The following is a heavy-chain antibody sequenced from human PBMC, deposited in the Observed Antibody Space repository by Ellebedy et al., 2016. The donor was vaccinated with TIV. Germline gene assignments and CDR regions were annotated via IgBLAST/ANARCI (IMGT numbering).Heavy chain of an antibody. CDR3: ARVPARGDFDY. CDR1: GGSISSGDYY. J-gene: IGHJ4*02. Sequence: SETLSLXXTVSGGSISSGDYYWSWIRQPPGMGLEWIGYIYYSGSTYYNPSLKSRVTISVDTSKNQFSLKLSSVTAADTAVYYCARVPARGDFDYWGQGTLVTVSS. V-gene: IGHV4-30-4*01. CDR2: IYYSGST.